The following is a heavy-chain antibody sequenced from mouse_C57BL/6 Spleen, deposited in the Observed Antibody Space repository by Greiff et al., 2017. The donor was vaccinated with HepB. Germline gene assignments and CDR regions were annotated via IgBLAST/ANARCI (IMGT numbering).Heavy chain of an antibody. Sequence: EVKLVESGGGLVQPKGSLKLSCAASGFSFNTYAMNWVRQAPGKGLEWVARIRSKSNNYATYYADSVKDRFTISRDDSESMLYLQMNNLKTEDTAMYYCVRHDRGGYFDVWGTGTTVTVSS. V-gene: IGHV10-1*01. CDR2: IRSKSNNYAT. CDR3: VRHDRGGYFDV. D-gene: IGHD2-14*01. CDR1: GFSFNTYA. J-gene: IGHJ1*03.